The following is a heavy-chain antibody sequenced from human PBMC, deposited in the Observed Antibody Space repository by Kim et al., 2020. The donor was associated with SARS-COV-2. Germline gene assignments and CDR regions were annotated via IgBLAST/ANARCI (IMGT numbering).Heavy chain of an antibody. D-gene: IGHD6-13*01. CDR2: IYYSGST. J-gene: IGHJ6*02. CDR3: ARRRSSSSWKNYYYYYGMDV. V-gene: IGHV4-39*01. Sequence: SETLSLTCTVSGGSISSSSYYWGWIRQPPGKGLEWIGSIYYSGSTYYNPSLKSRVTISVDTSKNQFSLKLSSVTAADTAVYYCARRRSSSSWKNYYYYYGMDVWGQGTTVTVSS. CDR1: GGSISSSSYY.